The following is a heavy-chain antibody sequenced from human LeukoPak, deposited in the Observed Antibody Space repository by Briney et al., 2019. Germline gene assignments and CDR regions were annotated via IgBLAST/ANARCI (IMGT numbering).Heavy chain of an antibody. CDR3: ATNYVWGSYRENPIFDY. CDR2: IYSDNT. V-gene: IGHV3-53*01. Sequence: GGSLRLSCTVSGFTVSSNSMSWVRQAPGKGLEWVSFIYSDNTHYSDSVKCRFTISRDNSKNTLYLQMNSLRAEDTAVYYCATNYVWGSYRENPIFDYWSQGTLVTVSS. D-gene: IGHD3-16*02. J-gene: IGHJ4*02. CDR1: GFTVSSNS.